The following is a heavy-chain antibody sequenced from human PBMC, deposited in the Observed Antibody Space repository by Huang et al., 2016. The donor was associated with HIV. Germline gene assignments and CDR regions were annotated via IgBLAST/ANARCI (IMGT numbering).Heavy chain of an antibody. CDR2: IYCVGST. Sequence: QLQLQESGPGLVKPSETLSLTCTVSGGSISSSSYYWGWIRQPPGKGLEWIGTIYCVGSTYYNPPLKGRVTISVDTSKNQFSLKLSSVTAADTAVYYCARHERWAMVRGVPQWGFDYWGQGTLVTVSS. J-gene: IGHJ4*02. CDR1: GGSISSSSYY. CDR3: ARHERWAMVRGVPQWGFDY. D-gene: IGHD3-10*01. V-gene: IGHV4-39*01.